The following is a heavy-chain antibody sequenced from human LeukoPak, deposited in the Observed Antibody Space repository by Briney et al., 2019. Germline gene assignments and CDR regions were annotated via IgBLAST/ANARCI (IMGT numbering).Heavy chain of an antibody. CDR3: ARVNLVVAEHYFDY. CDR1: GYTFTRYY. J-gene: IGHJ4*02. Sequence: GASVKVSCKASGYTFTRYYMHWVRQAPRQGLEWMGWISAYNGNTNYAQKLQGRVTMTTDTSTSTAYMELRSLRSDDTAVYYCARVNLVVAEHYFDYWGQGTLVTVSS. D-gene: IGHD2-15*01. V-gene: IGHV1-18*04. CDR2: ISAYNGNT.